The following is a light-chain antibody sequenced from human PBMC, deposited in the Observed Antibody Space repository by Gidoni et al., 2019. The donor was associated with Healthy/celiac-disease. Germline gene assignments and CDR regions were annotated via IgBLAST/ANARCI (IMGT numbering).Light chain of an antibody. CDR1: QSISSY. CDR2: AAS. Sequence: DIQMTQSPSSLSASVGDRVTITCRASQSISSYLNWYQQKPGKAPKLLIYAASSLQSGVPSRFSGSGSGTDFTLTISSLQPEDFATYYCQQNYSTPWTFSQGTKVEIK. CDR3: QQNYSTPWT. J-gene: IGKJ1*01. V-gene: IGKV1-39*01.